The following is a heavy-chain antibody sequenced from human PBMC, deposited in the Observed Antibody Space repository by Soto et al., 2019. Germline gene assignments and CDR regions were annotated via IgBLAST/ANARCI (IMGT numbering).Heavy chain of an antibody. Sequence: PGGSLRLSCAASGFTVSSNYMSWVRQAPGKGLEWVSVIYSGGSTYYADSVKGRFTISRDNSKNTLYLQMNSLRAEGTAVYYCARGAPHYYYGMDVWGQGTTVTVSS. CDR3: ARGAPHYYYGMDV. V-gene: IGHV3-53*01. CDR1: GFTVSSNY. J-gene: IGHJ6*02. CDR2: IYSGGST.